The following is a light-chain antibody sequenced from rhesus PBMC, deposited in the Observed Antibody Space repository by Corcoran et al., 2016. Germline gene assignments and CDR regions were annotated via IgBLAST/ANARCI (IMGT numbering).Light chain of an antibody. J-gene: IGKJ2*01. CDR3: LHYSSSPYS. Sequence: DIQLTQSPSSLSASVGDRVTITCRASQGISSYLAWYQQKSGKTPKLLIYDASNLQIGVPSRFSGSGSGTEFTLTISSLQPEDFATYYCLHYSSSPYSFGQGTKVEIK. CDR2: DAS. CDR1: QGISSY. V-gene: IGKV1-25*02.